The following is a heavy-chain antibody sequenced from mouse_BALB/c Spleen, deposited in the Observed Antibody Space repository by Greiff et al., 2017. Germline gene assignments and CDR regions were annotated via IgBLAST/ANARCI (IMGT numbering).Heavy chain of an antibody. CDR1: GYSITSDYA. Sequence: EVKLMESGPGLVKPSQSLSLTCTVTGYSITSDYAWNWIRQFPGNKLEWMGYISYSGSTSYNPSLKSRISITRDTSKNQFFLQLNSVTTEDTATYYCASASYYSNSGYAMDYRGQGTAVTVSS. CDR2: ISYSGST. D-gene: IGHD2-5*01. CDR3: ASASYYSNSGYAMDY. J-gene: IGHJ4*01. V-gene: IGHV3-2*02.